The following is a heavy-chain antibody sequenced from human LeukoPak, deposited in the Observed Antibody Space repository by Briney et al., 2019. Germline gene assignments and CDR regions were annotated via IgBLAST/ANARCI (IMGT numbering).Heavy chain of an antibody. CDR1: GYTFTSYD. Sequence: ASVKVSCKASGYTFTSYDINWVRQATGQGLEWMGWMNPNSGNTGYAQKFQGRVTMTRNTSISTAYMELSSLRSEDTAVYYCARGDYYGSGATPLNYYYGMDVWGQGTTVTVSS. V-gene: IGHV1-8*01. J-gene: IGHJ6*02. D-gene: IGHD3-10*01. CDR2: MNPNSGNT. CDR3: ARGDYYGSGATPLNYYYGMDV.